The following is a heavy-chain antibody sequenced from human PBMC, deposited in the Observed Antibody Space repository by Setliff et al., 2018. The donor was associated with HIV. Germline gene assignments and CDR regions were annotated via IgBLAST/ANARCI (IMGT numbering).Heavy chain of an antibody. CDR3: ARDGGSSGWYFVLGYSDY. J-gene: IGHJ4*02. CDR2: MYYTGST. CDR1: GGSTDSGSYY. V-gene: IGHV4-39*02. Sequence: SETLSLTCTVSGGSTDSGSYYWAWIRQPPGKGLEWIGSMYYTGSTYYNPSLKSRVTISIDTSKNQFSLKLNSVTATDTAMYYCARDGGSSGWYFVLGYSDYWGPGTLVTVSS. D-gene: IGHD6-19*01.